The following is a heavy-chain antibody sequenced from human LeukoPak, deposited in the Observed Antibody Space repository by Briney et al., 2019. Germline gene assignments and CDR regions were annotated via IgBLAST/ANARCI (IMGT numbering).Heavy chain of an antibody. CDR1: GGSISSGSYY. CDR3: ARDHRYSYGHFDY. V-gene: IGHV4-61*02. D-gene: IGHD5-18*01. CDR2: IYTSGST. Sequence: SETLSLTCTVSGGSISSGSYYWSWIRQPAGKGLEWIGRIYTSGSTNYNPSLKSRVTISVDTSKNQFSLKLSSVTAADTAVYYCARDHRYSYGHFDYWGQGTLVTVSS. J-gene: IGHJ4*02.